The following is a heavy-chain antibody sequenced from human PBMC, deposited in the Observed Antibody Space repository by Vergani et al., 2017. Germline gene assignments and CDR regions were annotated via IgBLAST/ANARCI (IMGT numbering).Heavy chain of an antibody. V-gene: IGHV3-11*01. Sequence: QAQLVESGGGLVKPGGSLRLSCAASGFTFSDHYMSWIRQAPGKGLEWVSYISASGSTIHYADSVKGRFTISRDNAKNSLFLQMNSLRADDTAVYFCARSSSGYTSSWFKGGYYFYMDVWGKGTTVTVSS. J-gene: IGHJ6*03. CDR3: ARSSSGYTSSWFKGGYYFYMDV. CDR2: ISASGSTI. D-gene: IGHD6-13*01. CDR1: GFTFSDHY.